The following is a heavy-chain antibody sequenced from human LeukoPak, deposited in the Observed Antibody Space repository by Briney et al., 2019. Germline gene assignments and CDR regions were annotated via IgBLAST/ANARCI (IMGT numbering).Heavy chain of an antibody. J-gene: IGHJ3*02. CDR2: IYYSGST. V-gene: IGHV4-39*01. Sequence: KPSETLSLTCTVSDGSITSSSYYWGWIRQPPGKGLEWIGSIYYSGSTYYNPSLKSRVTISVDTSKNQFSLKLSPVTAADTAVYYCARPIRGDAFDIWGQGTMVTVSS. D-gene: IGHD3-10*01. CDR3: ARPIRGDAFDI. CDR1: DGSITSSSYY.